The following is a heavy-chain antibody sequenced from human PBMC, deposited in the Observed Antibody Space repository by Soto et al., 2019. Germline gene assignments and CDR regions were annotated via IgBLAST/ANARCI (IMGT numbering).Heavy chain of an antibody. CDR1: GDTIYIGGYY. D-gene: IGHD2-2*01. CDR2: IYHTGKT. V-gene: IGHV4-31*03. CDR3: ARDGSSNDNWLDP. Sequence: SETLSLTCTVSGDTIYIGGYYWTWIRQHPGKGLEWIGYIYHTGKTYYNPSLESRVTMSVDTSKNQFSLKLASVTAADTAVYYCARDGSSNDNWLDPWGQGTVITVSS. J-gene: IGHJ5*02.